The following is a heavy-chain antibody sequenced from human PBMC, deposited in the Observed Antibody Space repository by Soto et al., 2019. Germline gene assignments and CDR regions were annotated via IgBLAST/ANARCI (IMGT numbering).Heavy chain of an antibody. CDR1: GGSFSGYY. J-gene: IGHJ4*02. Sequence: PSETLSLTCAVYGGSFSGYYWSWIRQPPGKGLEWIGEINHSGSTNYNPSLKSRVTISVDTSKNQFSLKLSSVTAADTAVYYCARGRSPYYDFWSGYFYWGQGTLVTVSS. V-gene: IGHV4-34*01. CDR3: ARGRSPYYDFWSGYFY. CDR2: INHSGST. D-gene: IGHD3-3*01.